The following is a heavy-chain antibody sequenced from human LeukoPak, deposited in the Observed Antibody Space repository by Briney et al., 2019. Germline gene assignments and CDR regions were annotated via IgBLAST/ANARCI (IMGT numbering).Heavy chain of an antibody. V-gene: IGHV4-4*02. CDR2: IYHSGST. CDR3: ARADPNYYDSSGYYYLD. Sequence: PSGTLSLTCAVSGGSISSSNWWSWVRQPPGKGLEWIGEIYHSGSTNYNPSLKSRVTISVDKSKNQFSPKLSSVTAADTAVYYCARADPNYYDSSGYYYLDWGQGTLVTVSS. J-gene: IGHJ4*02. CDR1: GGSISSSNW. D-gene: IGHD3-22*01.